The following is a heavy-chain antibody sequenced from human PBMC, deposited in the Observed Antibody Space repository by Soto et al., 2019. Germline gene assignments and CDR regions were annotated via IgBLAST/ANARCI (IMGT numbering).Heavy chain of an antibody. D-gene: IGHD3-3*01. Sequence: GSLRLSCAASGFTFSSYGMHWVRQAPGKGLEWVAVIWYDGSNKYYADSVKGRFTISRDNSKNTLYLQMNSLRAEDTAVYYCARDLPRITIFGVAPNPYGMDVWGQGTTVTVSS. V-gene: IGHV3-33*01. CDR2: IWYDGSNK. CDR1: GFTFSSYG. J-gene: IGHJ6*02. CDR3: ARDLPRITIFGVAPNPYGMDV.